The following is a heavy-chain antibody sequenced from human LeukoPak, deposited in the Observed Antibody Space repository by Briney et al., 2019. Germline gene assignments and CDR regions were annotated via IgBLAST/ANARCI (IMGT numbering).Heavy chain of an antibody. V-gene: IGHV4-61*02. CDR1: GGSISSGSYY. CDR2: IYTSGST. Sequence: SETLSLTCTVFGGSISSGSYYWSWIRQPAGKGLEWIGRIYTSGSTNYNPSLKSRVTISVDTSKNQFSLKLSSVTAADTAVYYCAGRIAAAGSFYYFDYWGQGTLVTVSS. J-gene: IGHJ4*02. CDR3: AGRIAAAGSFYYFDY. D-gene: IGHD6-13*01.